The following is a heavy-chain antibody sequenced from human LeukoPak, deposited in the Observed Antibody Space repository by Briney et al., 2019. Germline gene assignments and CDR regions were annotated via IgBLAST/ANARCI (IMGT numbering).Heavy chain of an antibody. J-gene: IGHJ4*02. V-gene: IGHV3-23*01. D-gene: IGHD5-18*01. CDR2: ITGSGRSA. CDR1: GFTFSVYG. CDR3: APRGDTALVTH. Sequence: PGGSLRLSCGASGFTFSVYGMNWVRQAPGKGLEWVSSITGSGRSAYYADSVKGRFTISRDNSKNTLFLQMNSLRAEDTAVYYCAPRGDTALVTHWGQGTLVTVSS.